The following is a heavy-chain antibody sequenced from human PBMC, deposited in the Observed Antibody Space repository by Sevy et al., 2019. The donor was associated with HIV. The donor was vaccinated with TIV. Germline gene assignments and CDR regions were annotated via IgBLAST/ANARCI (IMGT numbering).Heavy chain of an antibody. CDR1: GGSFSGYF. CDR2: INHTGTL. CDR3: ARGRQAYVVVVPSTVPFDY. Sequence: SETLSLTCAVYGGSFSGYFWNWIRQSPGKGLEWIGEINHTGTLKYNPSLKSQVTISVDASKNQLSLHLSSVTAADTAIYNCARGRQAYVVVVPSTVPFDYWGQGTLVTVSS. J-gene: IGHJ4*02. D-gene: IGHD2-2*01. V-gene: IGHV4-34*01.